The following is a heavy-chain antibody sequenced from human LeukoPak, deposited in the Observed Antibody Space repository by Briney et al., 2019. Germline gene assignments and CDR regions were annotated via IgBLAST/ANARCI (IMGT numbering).Heavy chain of an antibody. Sequence: GGSLRLSCAASGFTFSSYSMNWVRQAPGKGLEWVSSISSSSSYIYYADSVKGRFTISRDNSKNTLYLQMNSLRAEDTAVYYCAKDAQNYYDSSGFDYWGQGTLVTVSS. J-gene: IGHJ4*02. D-gene: IGHD3-22*01. CDR1: GFTFSSYS. V-gene: IGHV3-21*04. CDR3: AKDAQNYYDSSGFDY. CDR2: ISSSSSYI.